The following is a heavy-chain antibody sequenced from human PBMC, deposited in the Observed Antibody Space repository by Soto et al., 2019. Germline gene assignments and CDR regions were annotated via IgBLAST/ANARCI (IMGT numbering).Heavy chain of an antibody. J-gene: IGHJ6*02. CDR2: IYYSGST. V-gene: IGHV4-39*01. CDR3: SSQGVVVVVAATWGYYYYGMDV. D-gene: IGHD2-15*01. Sequence: SETLSLTCTVSGGSISSYYWGWIRQPPGKGLEWIGSIYYSGSTYYNPSLKSRVTISVDTSKNQFSLKLSSVTAADTAVYYCSSQGVVVVVAATWGYYYYGMDVWGQGTTVTVSS. CDR1: GGSISSYY.